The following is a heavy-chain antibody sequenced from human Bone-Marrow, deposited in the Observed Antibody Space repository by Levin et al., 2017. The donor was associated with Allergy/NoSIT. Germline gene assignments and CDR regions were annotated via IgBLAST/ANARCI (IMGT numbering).Heavy chain of an antibody. D-gene: IGHD3-22*01. Sequence: GGSLRLSCAASGFSFNTYNMHWVRQAPGKGLECISYISSGSGTSDYAHSVKGRFTISRDNANNSMYLQMNSLRAEDTAVYYCARETTYYFDTGGDLRAGWYFDLWGRGTLVTVSS. CDR1: GFSFNTYN. V-gene: IGHV3-48*01. CDR2: ISSGSGTS. CDR3: ARETTYYFDTGGDLRAGWYFDL. J-gene: IGHJ2*01.